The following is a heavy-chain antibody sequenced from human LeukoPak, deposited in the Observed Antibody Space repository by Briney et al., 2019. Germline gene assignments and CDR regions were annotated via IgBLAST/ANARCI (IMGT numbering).Heavy chain of an antibody. V-gene: IGHV1-8*01. D-gene: IGHD6-19*01. CDR1: GYTFTSCD. CDR3: TRGSSGRRDN. Sequence: ASVKVSCKASGYTFTSCDINWVRQATGQGLEWTGWMNPSSGNTGYGQSFQGRITMTRDISIGTAYMELSNLTSEDTAIYYCTRGSSGRRDNWGQGTLVTVSA. CDR2: MNPSSGNT. J-gene: IGHJ4*02.